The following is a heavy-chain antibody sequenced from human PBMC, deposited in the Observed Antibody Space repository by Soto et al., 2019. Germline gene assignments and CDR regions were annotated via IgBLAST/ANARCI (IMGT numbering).Heavy chain of an antibody. CDR2: ISYDGSNK. Sequence: QVQLVESGGGVVQPGRSLRLSCAASGFTFSSYAIHWVRQAPGKGLEWVAVISYDGSNKYYADSVKGRFTISRDNSKSTLYLQVNSLRADDTAVYYCARGTSSGWYYFDYWGQGTLVTVSS. CDR3: ARGTSSGWYYFDY. V-gene: IGHV3-30-3*01. J-gene: IGHJ4*02. D-gene: IGHD6-19*01. CDR1: GFTFSSYA.